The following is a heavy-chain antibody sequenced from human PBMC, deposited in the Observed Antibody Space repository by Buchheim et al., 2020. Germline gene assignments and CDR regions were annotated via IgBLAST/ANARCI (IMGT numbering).Heavy chain of an antibody. CDR2: IYYSGST. CDR3: ARDLATPYYMDV. J-gene: IGHJ6*03. Sequence: QVQLQESGPGLVKPSETLSLTCTVSGGSISSYYWSWIRQPPGKGLEWIGYIYYSGSTNYNPSLKSRVTISVDTSKNQFSLKLSSVTAADTAVYYCARDLATPYYMDVWGKGTT. V-gene: IGHV4-59*01. CDR1: GGSISSYY.